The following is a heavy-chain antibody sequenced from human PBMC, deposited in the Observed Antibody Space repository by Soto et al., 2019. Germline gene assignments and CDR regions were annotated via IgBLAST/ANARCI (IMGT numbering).Heavy chain of an antibody. CDR2: ISSSSSYI. D-gene: IGHD3-22*01. CDR1: GFTFSSYS. J-gene: IGHJ4*02. V-gene: IGHV3-21*04. CDR3: VRATYFSDSSGYTRCFDY. Sequence: GGSLRLSCAASGFTFSSYSMNWVRQAPGKGLEWVSSISSSSSYIYYADSVKGRFTISRDNAKNSVYLQMNSLKTEDTAVYYCVRATYFSDSSGYTRCFDYWGQGTLVTVSS.